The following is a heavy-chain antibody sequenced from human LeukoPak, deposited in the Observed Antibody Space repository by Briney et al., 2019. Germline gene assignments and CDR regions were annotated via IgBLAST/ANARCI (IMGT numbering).Heavy chain of an antibody. Sequence: TSETLSLTCSVSGYSLSSGYYWSWIRQPAGKGLEWIGRINTSGSTNYNPSLKSRVTISVDTSKNQFSLKLTSVTAADTAVYYCVSAKFLVRGVSWFDPWGQGTLVTVSS. D-gene: IGHD3-10*01. CDR2: INTSGST. CDR1: GYSLSSGYY. CDR3: VSAKFLVRGVSWFDP. J-gene: IGHJ5*02. V-gene: IGHV4-61*02.